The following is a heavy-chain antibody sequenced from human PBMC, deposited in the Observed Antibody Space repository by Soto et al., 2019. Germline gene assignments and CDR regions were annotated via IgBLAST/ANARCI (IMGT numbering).Heavy chain of an antibody. CDR1: GGSFSGYY. D-gene: IGHD2-2*01. Sequence: SETLSLTCAVYGGSFSGYYWSWIRQPPGKGLEWIGEINHSGSTNYNPSLESRVTISVDTSKNQFSLKLSSVTAADTAVYYCARRKYLGYCSSTSCPWYFDYWGQGTLVTVSS. V-gene: IGHV4-34*01. CDR2: INHSGST. J-gene: IGHJ4*02. CDR3: ARRKYLGYCSSTSCPWYFDY.